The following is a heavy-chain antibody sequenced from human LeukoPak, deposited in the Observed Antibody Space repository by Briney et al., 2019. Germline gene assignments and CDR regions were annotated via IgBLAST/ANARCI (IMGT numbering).Heavy chain of an antibody. CDR2: ISVDGGST. Sequence: PGGSLRLSCSASGFTFGSYAMHWVRQAPGKGLEWVSLISVDGGSTYYADSVKGRFTISRDNSRNSLYLQMNSLTSEDTALYYCVKGYRSSAEPDYWGQGTLVTVS. CDR1: GFTFGSYA. V-gene: IGHV3-43*02. CDR3: VKGYRSSAEPDY. J-gene: IGHJ4*02. D-gene: IGHD5-12*01.